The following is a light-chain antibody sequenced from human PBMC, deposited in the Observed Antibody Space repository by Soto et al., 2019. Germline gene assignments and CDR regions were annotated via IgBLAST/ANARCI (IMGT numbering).Light chain of an antibody. CDR1: LNFGDS. V-gene: IGKV1-39*01. CDR3: LPTYNLPRT. J-gene: IGKJ1*01. CDR2: GAS. Sequence: DIQMTQSPSSLSASVGDRVTITCRASLNFGDSLSWFQQIAGKPPTQLIYGASALQSRVPVRFSGRASGTDFTLTLRNMKREDLATYYFLPTYNLPRTFGQGTKVEFK.